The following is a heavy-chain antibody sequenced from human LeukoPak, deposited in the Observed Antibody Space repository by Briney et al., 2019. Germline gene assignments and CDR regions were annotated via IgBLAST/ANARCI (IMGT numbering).Heavy chain of an antibody. J-gene: IGHJ4*02. D-gene: IGHD5-18*01. CDR2: ISGSGGST. CDR3: AKGRGYNYGYIFGYFDY. Sequence: PGGSLRLSCAASGFTFSNYDMHWVRQTTGKGLEWVSAISGSGGSTYYADSVKGRFTISRDNSKNTLYLQMNSLRAEDTALYYCAKGRGYNYGYIFGYFDYWGQGTLVTVSS. CDR1: GFTFSNYD. V-gene: IGHV3-23*01.